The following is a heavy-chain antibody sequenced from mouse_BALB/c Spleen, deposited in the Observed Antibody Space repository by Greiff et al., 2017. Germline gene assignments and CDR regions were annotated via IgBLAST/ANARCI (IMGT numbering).Heavy chain of an antibody. J-gene: IGHJ3*01. V-gene: IGHV3-2*02. CDR3: AITTATRFAY. CDR1: GYSITSDYA. D-gene: IGHD1-2*01. CDR2: ISYSGST. Sequence: EVKLMESGPGLAKPSQSLSLTCTVTGYSITSDYAWNWIRQFPGNKLEWMGYISYSGSTSYNPSLKSRISITRDTSKNQFFLQLNSVTTEDTATYYCAITTATRFAYWGQGTLVTVSA.